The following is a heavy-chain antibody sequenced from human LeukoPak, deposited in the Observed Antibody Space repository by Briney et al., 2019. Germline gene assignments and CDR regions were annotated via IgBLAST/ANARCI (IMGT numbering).Heavy chain of an antibody. CDR3: AKSKSPYPMDYIFDF. CDR1: GFSFCSYG. J-gene: IGHJ4*02. CDR2: ISNDGSIT. Sequence: GSLRLSCAASGFSFCSYGMHWVRQAPGKGLEWVAVISNDGSITKYGDSVRGRFTISRDNSKNTLYVQMNSLRTDDAAVYYCAKSKSPYPMDYIFDFWGQGTRVTVSS. V-gene: IGHV3-30*18. D-gene: IGHD4-11*01.